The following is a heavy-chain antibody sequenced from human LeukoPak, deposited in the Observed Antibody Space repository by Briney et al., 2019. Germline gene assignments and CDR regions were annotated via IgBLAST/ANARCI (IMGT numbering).Heavy chain of an antibody. D-gene: IGHD3-22*01. J-gene: IGHJ4*02. V-gene: IGHV1-24*01. CDR2: FDPEDGET. Sequence: ASVKVSCKASGYTFTGYYMHWVRQAPGKGLEWMGGFDPEDGETIYAQKFQGRVTMTEDTSTDTAYMELSSLRSEDTAVYYCATEPPRDYYDSSGYYRYWGQRTLVTVSS. CDR1: GYTFTGYY. CDR3: ATEPPRDYYDSSGYYRY.